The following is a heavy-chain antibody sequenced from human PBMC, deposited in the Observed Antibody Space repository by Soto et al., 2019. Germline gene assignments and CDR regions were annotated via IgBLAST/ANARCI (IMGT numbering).Heavy chain of an antibody. CDR1: GYTFTSYG. D-gene: IGHD3-22*01. J-gene: IGHJ3*01. V-gene: IGHV1-3*05. CDR3: ARDDYYDSSGYYRGLGAFDF. Sequence: QVHLVQSGAEEKKPGASVKVSCKASGYTFTSYGIHWVRQAPGQRLEWMGWINIGNGNTKYSQNFQGRVTITRDTSETTVYMDLTSLTSEDTAVYYCARDDYYDSSGYYRGLGAFDFWGQGTMVTVSS. CDR2: INIGNGNT.